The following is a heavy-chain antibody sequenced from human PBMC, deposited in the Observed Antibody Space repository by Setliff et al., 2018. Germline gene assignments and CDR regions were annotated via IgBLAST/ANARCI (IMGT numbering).Heavy chain of an antibody. CDR2: INSDGSTT. Sequence: GGSLRLSCAASGFTFSSYWMHWVRQAPGRGLVWVSRINSDGSTTNYADSVKGRFTISRDGSKSTLYLDMSSLRSEDTAVYYCAREVRGVIDYWGQGTLVTVSS. D-gene: IGHD3-10*01. CDR1: GFTFSSYW. V-gene: IGHV3-74*01. J-gene: IGHJ4*02. CDR3: AREVRGVIDY.